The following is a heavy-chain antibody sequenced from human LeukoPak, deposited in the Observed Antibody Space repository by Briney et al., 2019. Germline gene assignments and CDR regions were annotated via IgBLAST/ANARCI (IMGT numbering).Heavy chain of an antibody. CDR1: GYPISSGYY. Sequence: SETLCLTCTVSGYPISSGYYWGWIRQPPGKGLEWIGSIYHSGSTYYNPSLKSRVTISVDTSKNQFSLKLSSVTAADTAVYYCARLAAAGTRTGIDYWGQGTLVTVSS. V-gene: IGHV4-38-2*02. CDR3: ARLAAAGTRTGIDY. CDR2: IYHSGST. J-gene: IGHJ4*02. D-gene: IGHD6-13*01.